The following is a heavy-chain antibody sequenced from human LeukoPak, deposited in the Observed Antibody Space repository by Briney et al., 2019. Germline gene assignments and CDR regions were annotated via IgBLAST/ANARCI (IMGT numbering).Heavy chain of an antibody. Sequence: GGSLRLSCEASGFTFSSYSLNWVRQAPGKGLEWVSSISTGGTYIYYADSVKGRFSISRDNAKNPLYLQMNSLRAEDTAVYYCARACGGDCYLSDYWGQGTLVTVSS. CDR2: ISTGGTYI. CDR1: GFTFSSYS. V-gene: IGHV3-21*01. CDR3: ARACGGDCYLSDY. J-gene: IGHJ4*02. D-gene: IGHD2-21*02.